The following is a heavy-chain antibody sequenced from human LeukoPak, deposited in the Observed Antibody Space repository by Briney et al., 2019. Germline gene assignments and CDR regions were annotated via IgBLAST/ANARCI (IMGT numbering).Heavy chain of an antibody. CDR2: ISAYNGNT. V-gene: IGHV1-18*01. CDR1: GYTFTSYA. Sequence: ASVKVSCKASGYTFTSYAMHWVRQAPGQRLEWMGWISAYNGNTNYAQKLQGRVTMTTDTSTSTAYMELRSLRSDDTAVYYCARVAAAAGPDKHWGQGTLVTVSS. CDR3: ARVAAAAGPDKH. D-gene: IGHD6-13*01. J-gene: IGHJ1*01.